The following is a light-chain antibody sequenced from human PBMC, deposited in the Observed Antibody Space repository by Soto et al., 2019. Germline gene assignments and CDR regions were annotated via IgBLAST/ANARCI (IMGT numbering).Light chain of an antibody. V-gene: IGKV1-5*03. CDR3: QQYNSYSPWT. Sequence: TQSPDILSLSPGERATLSCRASKSVNSNYLAWFQQHPGQPPRLLIYKASTLKSGVPSRFSGSGSGTEFTLTISSLQPDDFATYYCQQYNSYSPWTFGQGTKVDIK. CDR2: KAS. J-gene: IGKJ1*01. CDR1: KSVNSNY.